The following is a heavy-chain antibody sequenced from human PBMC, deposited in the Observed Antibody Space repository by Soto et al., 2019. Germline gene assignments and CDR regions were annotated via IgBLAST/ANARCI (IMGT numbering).Heavy chain of an antibody. CDR3: ARAPSAAGTVGFDF. CDR1: GFRFRDYG. J-gene: IGHJ4*02. CDR2: IWHDGSNK. D-gene: IGHD1-1*01. Sequence: QVQLVQSGGGVVQPGRSLRLSCETSGFRFRDYGMHCVRQAPGKGLEWVAVIWHDGSNKHYADSVKGRFTVSRDNSKSTLFLQMDTLRAEDTAVYYCARAPSAAGTVGFDFWGQGTPVTVSS. V-gene: IGHV3-33*01.